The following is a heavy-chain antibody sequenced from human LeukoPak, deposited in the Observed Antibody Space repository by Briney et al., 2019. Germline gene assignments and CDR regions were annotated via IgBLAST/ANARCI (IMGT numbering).Heavy chain of an antibody. V-gene: IGHV4-4*07. CDR3: ARDPTVVTLGGYFDS. CDR1: GGSISSYY. Sequence: SETLSLTCTVSGGSISSYYWSWIRQPAGKGLEWIGRIYTSGSTNYNPSLKSRVTMSVDTSKNQFSLKLSSVTAADTAVYYCARDPTVVTLGGYFDSWGQGTLVTASS. CDR2: IYTSGST. J-gene: IGHJ4*02. D-gene: IGHD4-23*01.